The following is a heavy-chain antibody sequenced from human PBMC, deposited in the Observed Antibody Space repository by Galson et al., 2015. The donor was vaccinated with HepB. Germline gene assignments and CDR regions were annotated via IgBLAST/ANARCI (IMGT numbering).Heavy chain of an antibody. CDR3: AKYSSGRFDP. CDR1: GDSVSSKSAA. D-gene: IGHD6-19*01. CDR2: TYYRSKWCN. Sequence: CAISGDSVSSKSAAWNWIRQSPSRGLEGLGRTYYRSKWCNDYAVSVKSRITINPDTSKNQFSLHLNSVTPEDTAVYYCAKYSSGRFDPWGQGTLVTVSS. J-gene: IGHJ5*02. V-gene: IGHV6-1*01.